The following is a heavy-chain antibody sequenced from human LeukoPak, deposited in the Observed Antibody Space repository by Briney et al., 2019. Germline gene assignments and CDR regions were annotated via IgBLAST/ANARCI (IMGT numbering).Heavy chain of an antibody. D-gene: IGHD3-10*01. J-gene: IGHJ4*02. CDR2: ISGSGSTT. CDR1: GFSFSYYY. CDR3: AFPVREPDY. V-gene: IGHV3-11*04. Sequence: GGSLRLSCAASGFSFSYYYMSWIRQAPGKGLEWVSFISGSGSTTYADSVKGRFTISRDNAKNSLYLEMNSLRSEDTAVYYCAFPVREPDYWGQGALVTVSS.